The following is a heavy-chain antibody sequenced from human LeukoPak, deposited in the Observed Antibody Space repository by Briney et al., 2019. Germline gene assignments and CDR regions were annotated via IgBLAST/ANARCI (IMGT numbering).Heavy chain of an antibody. J-gene: IGHJ4*02. Sequence: SETLSLTCTVSGGSISSYYWSWIRQPPGKGLEWIGYMYYSGSANYNPSLKSRVTISVDTSRNQFSLKLSSVTAADTAVYFCASYHFRGDTSHYFDYWGQGTLVTVSS. D-gene: IGHD3-10*02. CDR3: ASYHFRGDTSHYFDY. V-gene: IGHV4-59*01. CDR1: GGSISSYY. CDR2: MYYSGSA.